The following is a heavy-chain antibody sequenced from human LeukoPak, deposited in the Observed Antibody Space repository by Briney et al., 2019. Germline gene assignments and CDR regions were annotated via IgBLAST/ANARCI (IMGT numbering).Heavy chain of an antibody. CDR2: IRYDGSNK. CDR1: GFTFTSYA. Sequence: GGSLRLSCAASGFTFTSYAMNWVRQAPGKGLEWVAFIRYDGSNKYYADSVKGRFTISRDNSKNTLYLQMNSLRAEDTAVYYCANDENTMVRGGDSDYWGQGTLVTVSS. J-gene: IGHJ4*02. CDR3: ANDENTMVRGGDSDY. V-gene: IGHV3-30*02. D-gene: IGHD3-10*01.